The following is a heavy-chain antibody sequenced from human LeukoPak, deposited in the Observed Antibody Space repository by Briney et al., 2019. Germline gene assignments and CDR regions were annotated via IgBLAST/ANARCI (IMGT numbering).Heavy chain of an antibody. D-gene: IGHD2-2*01. CDR1: GFTFSSYA. Sequence: PGGSLRLSCAASGFTFSSYAMSWVRQAPGKGLEWVSAISGSGGSTYYADSVKGRFTISRDNSKNTLYLQMNSLRSEDTAVYYCARVHPDRCTSCYQTYYYYYYMDVWGKGTTVTVSS. CDR3: ARVHPDRCTSCYQTYYYYYYMDV. J-gene: IGHJ6*03. CDR2: ISGSGGST. V-gene: IGHV3-23*01.